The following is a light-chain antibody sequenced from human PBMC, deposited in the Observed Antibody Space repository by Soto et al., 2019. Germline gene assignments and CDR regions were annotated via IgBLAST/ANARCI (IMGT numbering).Light chain of an antibody. CDR1: QSFNSIY. V-gene: IGKV3-20*01. Sequence: IGLPQSPGTLSLSPGERATLSCRASQSFNSIYLAWYQQKPGQAPRLLIYHTSSRATGIPARFSGSGSGTEFTLTISSLQPDDFATYYCQQYNSYSEAFGQGTKVDIK. CDR2: HTS. J-gene: IGKJ1*01. CDR3: QQYNSYSEA.